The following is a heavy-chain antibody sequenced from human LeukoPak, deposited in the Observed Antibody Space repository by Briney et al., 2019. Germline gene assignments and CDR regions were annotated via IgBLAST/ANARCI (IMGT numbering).Heavy chain of an antibody. CDR1: GFTFGDYA. V-gene: IGHV3-23*01. CDR3: AKVHVPSSIAALPGDY. CDR2: ISGSGGST. J-gene: IGHJ4*02. Sequence: PGGSLRLSCTASGFTFGDYAMSWVRQAPGKGLEWVSAISGSGGSTYYADSVKGRFTISRDNSKNTLYLQMNSLRAEDTAVYYCAKVHVPSSIAALPGDYWGQGTLVTVSS. D-gene: IGHD6-6*01.